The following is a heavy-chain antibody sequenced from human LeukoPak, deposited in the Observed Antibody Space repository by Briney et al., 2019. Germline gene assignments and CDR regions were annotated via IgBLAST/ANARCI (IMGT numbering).Heavy chain of an antibody. CDR1: GGSISSSSYY. Sequence: SETLSLTCTVSGGSISSSSYYWGWIRQPPGKGLEWIGSIYYSGSTYYNPSLKSRVTISVDTSKNQFSLKLSSVTAADTAVYYCARVRYLGVYYMDVWGKGTTVTISS. CDR3: ARVRYLGVYYMDV. CDR2: IYYSGST. V-gene: IGHV4-39*01. J-gene: IGHJ6*03. D-gene: IGHD3-9*01.